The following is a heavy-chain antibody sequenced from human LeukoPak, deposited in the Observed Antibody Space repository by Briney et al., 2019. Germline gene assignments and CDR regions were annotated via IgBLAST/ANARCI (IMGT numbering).Heavy chain of an antibody. Sequence: GGSLRLSCAASGFTFSNYAMHWVRQAPGKGLEWVSGISWNSGSIGYADSVKGRFTISRDNAKNSLYLQMNSLRAEDTALYYCAKDMGYSGSYWGLFDYWGQGTLVTVSS. CDR3: AKDMGYSGSYWGLFDY. J-gene: IGHJ4*02. CDR1: GFTFSNYA. CDR2: ISWNSGSI. D-gene: IGHD1-26*01. V-gene: IGHV3-9*01.